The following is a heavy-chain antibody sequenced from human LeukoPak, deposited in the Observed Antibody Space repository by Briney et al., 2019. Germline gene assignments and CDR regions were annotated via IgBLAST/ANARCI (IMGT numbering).Heavy chain of an antibody. V-gene: IGHV3-23*01. CDR3: AREVTPYY. Sequence: GGSLRLPCAASGFTFSSHAMSWVRQAPGKGLEWVSSISGSGDNRNYADSVKGRFTISRDNSKSTLYLEMNSLRAEDTAVYYCAREVTPYYWGQGTLVTVSS. J-gene: IGHJ4*02. CDR2: ISGSGDNR. D-gene: IGHD2-21*02. CDR1: GFTFSSHA.